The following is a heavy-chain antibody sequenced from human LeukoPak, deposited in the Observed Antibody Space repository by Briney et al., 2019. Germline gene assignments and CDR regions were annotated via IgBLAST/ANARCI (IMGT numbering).Heavy chain of an antibody. CDR2: ISGNGAGT. Sequence: GGSLRLSCTPSGFTFSSHAMSWVRQAPGKGLEWVSGISGNGAGTYYGDSVKGRFTISRDNAKNSLYLQMNSLRANDTAVYYCARDILDVWGQGTTVTVSS. CDR1: GFTFSSHA. V-gene: IGHV3-23*01. D-gene: IGHD2-21*01. J-gene: IGHJ6*02. CDR3: ARDILDV.